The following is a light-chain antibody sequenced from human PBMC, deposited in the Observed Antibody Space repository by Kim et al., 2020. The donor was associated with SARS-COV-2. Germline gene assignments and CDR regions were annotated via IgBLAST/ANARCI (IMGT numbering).Light chain of an antibody. Sequence: SPGERATLSWWASQSVSSSYLAWYQQKPGQAPRLLIYGASSRATGIPDRFSGSGSGTDFTLTISRLEPEDFAVYYCQQYGSAPRTFGQGTKVDIK. J-gene: IGKJ1*01. V-gene: IGKV3-20*01. CDR2: GAS. CDR1: QSVSSSY. CDR3: QQYGSAPRT.